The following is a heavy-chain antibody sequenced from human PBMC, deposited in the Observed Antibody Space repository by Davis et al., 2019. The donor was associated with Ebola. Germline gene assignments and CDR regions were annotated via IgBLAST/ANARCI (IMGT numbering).Heavy chain of an antibody. J-gene: IGHJ6*02. Sequence: SVKVSCKASGGTFSSYAISWVRQAPGQGLEWMGGIIPIFGTANYAQRFQGRVTITADKSTSTAYMELSSPRSEDTAVYYCARIAVAGYYYYGMDVWGQGTTVTVSS. V-gene: IGHV1-69*06. D-gene: IGHD6-19*01. CDR1: GGTFSSYA. CDR3: ARIAVAGYYYYGMDV. CDR2: IIPIFGTA.